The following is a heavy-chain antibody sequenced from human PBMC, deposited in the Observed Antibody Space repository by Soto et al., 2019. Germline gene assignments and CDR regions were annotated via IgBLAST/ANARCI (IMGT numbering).Heavy chain of an antibody. Sequence: GGSLRLSCAASGFTFSSYSMNWVRQAPGKGLEWVSSISSSSYIYYADSVKGRFTISRDNAKNSLYLQMNSLRAEDTAVYYCAREQAVRVGWFDPWGQGTLVTVSS. V-gene: IGHV3-21*01. CDR3: AREQAVRVGWFDP. CDR1: GFTFSSYS. CDR2: ISSSSYI. D-gene: IGHD1-26*01. J-gene: IGHJ5*02.